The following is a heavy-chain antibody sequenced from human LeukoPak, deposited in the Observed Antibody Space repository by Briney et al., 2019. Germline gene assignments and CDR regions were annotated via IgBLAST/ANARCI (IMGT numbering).Heavy chain of an antibody. CDR3: ARDLIAVAGTFWFDP. V-gene: IGHV4-61*02. J-gene: IGHJ5*02. CDR2: IYTSGST. CDR1: GGSISSGSYY. D-gene: IGHD6-19*01. Sequence: SETLSLTCTVSGGSISSGSYYWSWIRQPAGKGLEWIGRIYTSGSTNYNPSLKSRVTISVDTSKNQFSLKLSSVTAADTAVYYCARDLIAVAGTFWFDPRGQGTLVTVSS.